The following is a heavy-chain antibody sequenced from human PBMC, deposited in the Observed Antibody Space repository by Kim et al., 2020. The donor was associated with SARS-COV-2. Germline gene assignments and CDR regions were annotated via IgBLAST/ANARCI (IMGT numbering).Heavy chain of an antibody. Sequence: SETLSLTCTVSGGSISSYYWSWIRQPPGKGLEWIGYIYYSGSTNYNPSLKSRVTISVDTSKNQFSLKLSSVTAADTAVYYCARDGFSGIHDAFDIWGQGTMVTVSS. D-gene: IGHD1-26*01. V-gene: IGHV4-59*01. CDR3: ARDGFSGIHDAFDI. CDR2: IYYSGST. CDR1: GGSISSYY. J-gene: IGHJ3*02.